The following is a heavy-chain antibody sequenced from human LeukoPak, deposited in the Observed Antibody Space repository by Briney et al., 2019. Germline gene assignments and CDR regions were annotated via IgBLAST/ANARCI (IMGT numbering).Heavy chain of an antibody. V-gene: IGHV3-21*01. J-gene: IGHJ6*03. CDR2: ISSSSSYI. D-gene: IGHD2-2*01. Sequence: GGSLRLSCAASGFTFSSYSMNWVRQAPGKGLEWVSSISSSSSYIYYADSVKGRFTISRDNAKNSLYLQMNSLRAEDTAVYYCARDSDCSSTSCYGFGQYYYYYYMDVWGKGTTVTVSS. CDR1: GFTFSSYS. CDR3: ARDSDCSSTSCYGFGQYYYYYYMDV.